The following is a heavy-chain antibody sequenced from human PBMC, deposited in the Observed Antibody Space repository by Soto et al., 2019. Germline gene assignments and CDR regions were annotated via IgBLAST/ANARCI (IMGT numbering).Heavy chain of an antibody. CDR1: GFTFSSYA. V-gene: IGHV3-30*18. D-gene: IGHD3-16*01. Sequence: GGSLRLSCTASGFTFSSYAMHWVRQAPGRGLEWVAVVSYDGSIENYVDSVRGRFTISRDNSKNTVFLQMNSLRGEDTAVYYCAKDLYYYDFSLDDSWGQGTLVTVSS. CDR2: VSYDGSIE. CDR3: AKDLYYYDFSLDDS. J-gene: IGHJ5*02.